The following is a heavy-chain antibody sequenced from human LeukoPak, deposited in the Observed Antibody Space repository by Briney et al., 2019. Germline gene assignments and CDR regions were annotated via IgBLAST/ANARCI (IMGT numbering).Heavy chain of an antibody. D-gene: IGHD3-3*01. CDR3: ARGSGLNWFDP. CDR1: GGSISSGGYY. V-gene: IGHV4-31*03. CDR2: IYYSGST. Sequence: PSETLSLTCTVSGGSISSGGYYWSWIRQHPGKGLEWIGYIYYSGSTYYNPSLKSRVTISVDTSKSQFSLKLSSVTAADTAVYYCARGSGLNWFDPWGQGTLVTVSS. J-gene: IGHJ5*02.